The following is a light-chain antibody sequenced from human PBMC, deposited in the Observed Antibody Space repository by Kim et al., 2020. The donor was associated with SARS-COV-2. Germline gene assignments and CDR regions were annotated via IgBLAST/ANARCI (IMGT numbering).Light chain of an antibody. J-gene: IGKJ5*01. CDR3: LQNNTYPVT. V-gene: IGKV1-17*01. Sequence: SVGARVTTPSRPSQDIGNDLGWYQRNPGGAPNRLINSASSLQSGVPSRFSGIGSGTEFTLTISGLQLEDFAPYFSLQNNTYPVTFGHGTR. CDR2: SAS. CDR1: QDIGND.